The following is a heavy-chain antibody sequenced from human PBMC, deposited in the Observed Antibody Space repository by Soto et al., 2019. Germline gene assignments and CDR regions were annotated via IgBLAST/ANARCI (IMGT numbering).Heavy chain of an antibody. CDR3: ARRAYNAAMDA. J-gene: IGHJ6*02. D-gene: IGHD1-1*01. CDR2: ITQDGSEK. Sequence: EVQLVESGGGLVQPGGSLRLSCAASGFTFSNYWMTWVRQAPGNGLEWVARITQDGSEKYYVDSVKGRFTISRDNAKNSLYQQMDCLRAEDTAVYSCARRAYNAAMDAWGQGTTVTVSS. V-gene: IGHV3-7*01. CDR1: GFTFSNYW.